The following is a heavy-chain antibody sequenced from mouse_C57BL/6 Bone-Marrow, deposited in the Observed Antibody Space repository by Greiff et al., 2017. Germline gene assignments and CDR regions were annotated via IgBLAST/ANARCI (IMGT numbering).Heavy chain of an antibody. D-gene: IGHD2-4*01. V-gene: IGHV1-81*01. CDR2: IYPRSGNT. CDR3: VDYGGFAY. CDR1: GYTFTSYG. Sequence: QVQLKQSGAELARPGASVKLSCKASGYTFTSYGISWVKQRTGQGLEWIGEIYPRSGNTYYNEKFKGKATLTADESSSTAYMERRSLTSEDSAVYFCVDYGGFAYWGQGTLVTVSA. J-gene: IGHJ3*01.